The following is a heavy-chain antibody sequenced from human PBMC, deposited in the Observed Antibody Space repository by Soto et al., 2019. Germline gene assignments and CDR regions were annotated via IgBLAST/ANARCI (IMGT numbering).Heavy chain of an antibody. CDR2: IYPGDSDT. J-gene: IGHJ6*02. V-gene: IGHV5-51*01. CDR3: ARQRNAYYGMAV. CDR1: GDNVTNYW. Sequence: PGESLNISCKASGDNVTNYWIVWVRQTPGKGLEWMGIIYPGDSDTRYSPSLQGQVTISADKSISTAYLQWDTLKASDSAIYCCARQRNAYYGMAVWGQGTTVTVSS.